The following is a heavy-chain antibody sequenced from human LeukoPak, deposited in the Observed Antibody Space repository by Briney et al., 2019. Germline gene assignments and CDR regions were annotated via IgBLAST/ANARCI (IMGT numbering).Heavy chain of an antibody. D-gene: IGHD2-2*01. CDR1: GGTFSSYA. CDR2: IIPIFGTA. J-gene: IGHJ6*03. V-gene: IGHV1-69*01. Sequence: SVKVSCKASGGTFSSYAISWVRQAPGQGLEWMGGIIPIFGTANYAQRFQGRVTITADESTSTAYMELSSLRSEDTAVYYCARCTYQLPHYYYYMDVWGKGTTVTVSS. CDR3: ARCTYQLPHYYYYMDV.